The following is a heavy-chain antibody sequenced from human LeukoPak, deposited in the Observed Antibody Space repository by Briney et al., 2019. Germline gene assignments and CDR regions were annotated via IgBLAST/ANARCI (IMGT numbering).Heavy chain of an antibody. V-gene: IGHV4-59*11. D-gene: IGHD2-2*01. CDR2: VYDIGST. CDR3: ARVGQLAFDY. Sequence: PSETLSLTCTVSGGSIGSHYWTWIRQTPGKGLEWISYVYDIGSTKYNPSLKSRVTISVDTSKNQFSLKLSSVTAADTAVYYCARVGQLAFDYWGQGTLVTVSS. J-gene: IGHJ4*02. CDR1: GGSIGSHY.